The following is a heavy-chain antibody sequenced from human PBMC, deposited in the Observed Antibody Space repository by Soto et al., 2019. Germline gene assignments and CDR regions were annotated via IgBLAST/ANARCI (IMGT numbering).Heavy chain of an antibody. D-gene: IGHD4-4*01. V-gene: IGHV3-30*18. CDR2: ISYDGSNK. CDR1: GFTFSSYG. Sequence: PGGSLRLSCAASGFTFSSYGMHWVRQAPGKGLEWVAVISYDGSNKYYADSVKGRFTISRDNSKNTLYLQMNSLRAEDTAVYYCAKDLTRTTVIYYYYGTDVWGQGTTVTVSS. J-gene: IGHJ6*02. CDR3: AKDLTRTTVIYYYYGTDV.